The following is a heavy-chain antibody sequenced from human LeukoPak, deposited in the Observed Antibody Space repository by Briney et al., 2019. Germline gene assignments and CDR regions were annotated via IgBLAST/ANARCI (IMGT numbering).Heavy chain of an antibody. V-gene: IGHV3-74*01. D-gene: IGHD3-10*01. Sequence: PGGSLRLSCAASGFTFTNLWVHWVRRAPGKGRVGVTGISPDGREANHAASVNGRITISRDNTNTTLYLQRSSLGDEDTAVYCCGREAALGLGSFDYWGQGVLVTVSS. J-gene: IGHJ4*02. CDR1: GFTFTNLW. CDR3: GREAALGLGSFDY. CDR2: ISPDGREA.